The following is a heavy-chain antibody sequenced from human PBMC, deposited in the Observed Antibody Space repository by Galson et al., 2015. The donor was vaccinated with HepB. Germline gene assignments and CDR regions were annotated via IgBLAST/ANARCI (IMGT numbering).Heavy chain of an antibody. CDR3: ARETQMGINDDSSDL. CDR1: GFTFSSYP. D-gene: IGHD7-27*01. Sequence: SLRLACAASGFTFSSYPMHWVRQAPGKGLEWVAVISYDGRNKYYADSVKGRFTISRDNSKNTLYLQMNSLRAEDTAVYYCARETQMGINDDSSDLWGRGTLVTVSS. V-gene: IGHV3-30*04. CDR2: ISYDGRNK. J-gene: IGHJ2*01.